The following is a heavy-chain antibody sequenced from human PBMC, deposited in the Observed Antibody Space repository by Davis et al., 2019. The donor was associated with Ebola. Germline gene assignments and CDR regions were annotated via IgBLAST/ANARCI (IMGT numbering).Heavy chain of an antibody. CDR1: GGSFSGYY. CDR3: ARGHTLTAVSNWFDP. Sequence: MPSETLSLTCAVYGGSFSGYYWSWIRQAPGKGLEWIGEITHSGSTDYNPSLRGRVSISVDTSKNAFSLKMTSVTAADTAVYYCARGHTLTAVSNWFDPWGQGTLVTVSS. V-gene: IGHV4-34*01. J-gene: IGHJ5*02. CDR2: ITHSGST. D-gene: IGHD2-2*01.